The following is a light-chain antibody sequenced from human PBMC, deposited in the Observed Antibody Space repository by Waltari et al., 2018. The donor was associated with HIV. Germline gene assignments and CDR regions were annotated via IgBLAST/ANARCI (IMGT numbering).Light chain of an antibody. V-gene: IGKV3-15*01. CDR3: QQYSHWPPMT. CDR2: DTS. CDR1: QSVSSR. J-gene: IGKJ1*01. Sequence: EIVMTQSPVTVSVSPGERATLSCRASQSVSSRLAWYQQKPGQAPRLLIYDTSTRAIGIPARFSGSGSGTEFTLTISSLQSEDLAVYYCQQYSHWPPMTFGQGTNVEIK.